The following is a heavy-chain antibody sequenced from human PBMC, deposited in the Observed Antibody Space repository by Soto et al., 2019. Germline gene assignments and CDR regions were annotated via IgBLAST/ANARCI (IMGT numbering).Heavy chain of an antibody. CDR2: IYPGDSDT. CDR3: ARYSLSAAGIIHGWFDP. CDR1: GYSFTSYW. Sequence: PGESLKISCKGSGYSFTSYWIGWVRQMPGKGLEWMGIIYPGDSDTRYSPSFQGQVTISADKSISTAYLQWSSLKASDTAMYYCARYSLSAAGIIHGWFDPWGQGTLVTVSS. D-gene: IGHD6-13*01. V-gene: IGHV5-51*01. J-gene: IGHJ5*02.